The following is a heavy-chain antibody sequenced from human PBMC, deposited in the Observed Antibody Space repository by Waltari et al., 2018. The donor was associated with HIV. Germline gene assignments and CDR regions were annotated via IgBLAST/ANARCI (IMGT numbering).Heavy chain of an antibody. CDR3: ARHMGSGYPNWFDP. J-gene: IGHJ5*02. CDR2: IYYSGST. V-gene: IGHV4-39*01. D-gene: IGHD3-22*01. Sequence: QLQLQESGPGLVKPSETLSLTCTVSGGSISSSSYYWGWIRQPPGKGLEWIGSIYYSGSTYYNPSLKSRVTISVDTSKNQFSLKLSSVTAADTAVYYCARHMGSGYPNWFDPWGQGTLVTVSS. CDR1: GGSISSSSYY.